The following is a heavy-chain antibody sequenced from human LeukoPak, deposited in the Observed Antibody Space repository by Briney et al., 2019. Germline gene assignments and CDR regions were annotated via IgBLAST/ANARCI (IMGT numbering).Heavy chain of an antibody. CDR2: IYYSGST. Sequence: SETLSLTCTVSGGSISSNYWSWIRQPPGRGLEWIGYIYYSGSTNYNPSLKSRVTISVDTSKNQFSLKLSSVTAADTAVYYCAGGTYYYGSGSFSPGWFDPWGQGTLVTVSS. J-gene: IGHJ5*02. V-gene: IGHV4-59*01. D-gene: IGHD3-10*01. CDR3: AGGTYYYGSGSFSPGWFDP. CDR1: GGSISSNY.